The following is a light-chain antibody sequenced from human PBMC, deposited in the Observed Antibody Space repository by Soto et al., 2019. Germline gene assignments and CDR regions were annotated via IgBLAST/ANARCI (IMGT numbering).Light chain of an antibody. J-gene: IGLJ3*02. CDR3: AAWDDSLSGRV. Sequence: QPVLTQPPSASGTPGQRVTISCSGSSSNIGSNYVYWYQQLPGTAPKLLIYRGNQRPSGVPDRFSGSKSGTSASLAISGLRSEDEADYYCAAWDDSLSGRVFGGGTKVTVL. CDR2: RGN. CDR1: SSNIGSNY. V-gene: IGLV1-47*01.